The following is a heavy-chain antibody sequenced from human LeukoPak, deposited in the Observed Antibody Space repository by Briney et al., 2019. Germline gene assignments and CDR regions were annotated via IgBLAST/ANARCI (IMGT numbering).Heavy chain of an antibody. CDR2: IYHSGST. V-gene: IGHV4-38-2*02. J-gene: IGHJ4*02. CDR1: GYSISSGYY. D-gene: IGHD5-12*01. Sequence: SETLSLTCTVSGYSISSGYYWGWIRQPPGKGLEWIGSIYHSGSTYYNPSLKSRVTISVDTSKNQFSLKLSSVTAADTAVYYCASGYDFDYWGQGTLVTVSS. CDR3: ASGYDFDY.